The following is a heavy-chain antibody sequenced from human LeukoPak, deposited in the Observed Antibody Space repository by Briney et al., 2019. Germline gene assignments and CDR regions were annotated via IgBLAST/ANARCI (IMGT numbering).Heavy chain of an antibody. CDR1: GGSISTYY. J-gene: IGHJ4*02. V-gene: IGHV4-59*01. CDR2: MYHGGST. D-gene: IGHD2-15*01. Sequence: SETLSLTCTVSGGSISTYYWTWIRQPPGKGLEWIGYMYHGGSTIYNPSLKSRVTISGDTSKNQFSLKLSSVTAADTAVYYCARDVGSPYCSGGSCPLGYWGQGILVTVSS. CDR3: ARDVGSPYCSGGSCPLGY.